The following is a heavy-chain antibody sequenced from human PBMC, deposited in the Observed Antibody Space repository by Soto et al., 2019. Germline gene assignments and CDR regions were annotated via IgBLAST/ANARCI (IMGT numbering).Heavy chain of an antibody. CDR3: AIDAFLYCRGAYYAH. CDR2: ISYTGANQ. Sequence: QVRLVESGGGAVQPGDSLRLSCDASGFTFSTSALHWVRQAPGKGLEWVAFISYTGANQYYADSVKGRFTVSRDNSKNIASLQMTRLTPEDSAVYYCAIDAFLYCRGAYYAHWGQGTLVTVSS. CDR1: GFTFSTSA. V-gene: IGHV3-30-3*01. J-gene: IGHJ4*02. D-gene: IGHD3-16*01.